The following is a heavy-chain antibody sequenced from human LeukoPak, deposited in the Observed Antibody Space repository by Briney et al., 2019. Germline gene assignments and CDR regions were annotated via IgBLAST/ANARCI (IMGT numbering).Heavy chain of an antibody. CDR3: ARARGYYGSGSTVYNWFDP. V-gene: IGHV1-18*01. CDR2: ISAYNGNT. Sequence: ASVKVSCKASGYTFTSYGISWVRQAPGQGLEWMGWISAYNGNTNYAQKLQGRVTMTTDTSTSTAYMGLRSLRSDDTAVYYCARARGYYGSGSTVYNWFDPWGQGTLVTVSS. D-gene: IGHD3-10*01. J-gene: IGHJ5*02. CDR1: GYTFTSYG.